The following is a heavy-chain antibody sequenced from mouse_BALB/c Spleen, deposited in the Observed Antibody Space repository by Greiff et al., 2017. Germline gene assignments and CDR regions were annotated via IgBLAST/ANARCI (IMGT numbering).Heavy chain of an antibody. D-gene: IGHD2-14*01. V-gene: IGHV1-7*01. CDR1: GYTFTSYW. CDR3: ARSYYRYGYAMDY. J-gene: IGHJ4*01. CDR2: INPSTGYT. Sequence: VQLQQSGAELAKPGASVKMSCKASGYTFTSYWMHWVKQRPGQGLEWIGYINPSTGYTEYNQKFKDKATLTADKSSSTAYMQLSSLTSEDSAVYYGARSYYRYGYAMDYWGQGTSVTVSS.